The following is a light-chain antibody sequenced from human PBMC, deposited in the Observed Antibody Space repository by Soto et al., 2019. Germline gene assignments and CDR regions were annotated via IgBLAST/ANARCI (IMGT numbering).Light chain of an antibody. CDR1: EDIRTS. CDR2: GAS. Sequence: DIQMTQSPSSLSASVGGRFSITCQASEDIRTSLSWFQHKPGRAPKLLIYGASYLETGVPSRFRGSGSGTDFTLTISSLQPEDIATYYCQHYNNLPPFTFGPGTIVDIK. V-gene: IGKV1-33*01. J-gene: IGKJ3*01. CDR3: QHYNNLPPFT.